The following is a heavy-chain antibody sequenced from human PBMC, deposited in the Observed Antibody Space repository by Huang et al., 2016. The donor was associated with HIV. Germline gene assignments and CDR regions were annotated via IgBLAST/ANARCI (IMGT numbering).Heavy chain of an antibody. V-gene: IGHV1-3*01. Sequence: QVQLVQSGAEVEKPGASVNLSCKASGFNFLTYALHWVRQAPGQRLEGMGWLNCDGLTKYSQKFQGRVTITSDRSASTVYVDFKSLTYEDTAVYYCARDKEAGTPFFDPWGQGTLVTVSS. CDR2: LNCDGLT. D-gene: IGHD6-19*01. CDR3: ARDKEAGTPFFDP. J-gene: IGHJ5*02. CDR1: GFNFLTYA.